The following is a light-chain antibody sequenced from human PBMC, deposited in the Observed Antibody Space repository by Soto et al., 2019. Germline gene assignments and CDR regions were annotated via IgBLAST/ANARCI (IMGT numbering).Light chain of an antibody. Sequence: AIQMTQSPSSLSASVGDRVIITCRASQGIRVDLGWYQQKPGEAPKLLVYSASTLHTGVPSRLSGSGSGTYFTLTIISLQPDDFATYFGLQHFTFPRSFGGGTRV. CDR2: SAS. CDR3: LQHFTFPRS. CDR1: QGIRVD. J-gene: IGKJ4*01. V-gene: IGKV1-6*01.